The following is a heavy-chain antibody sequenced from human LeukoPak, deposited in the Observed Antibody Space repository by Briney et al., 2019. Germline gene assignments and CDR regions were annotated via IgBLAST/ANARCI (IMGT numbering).Heavy chain of an antibody. Sequence: PSETLSLTCTVSGGSISSGGYYWSWIRQHPGKGLEWIGYIYYSGSTYYNPSLKSRVTISVDTSKNLFSLKLSSVTAADTAVYYCARARPRGNYYDSSGYSDLFDYWGQGTLVTVSS. D-gene: IGHD3-22*01. CDR1: GGSISSGGYY. CDR2: IYYSGST. J-gene: IGHJ4*02. V-gene: IGHV4-31*03. CDR3: ARARPRGNYYDSSGYSDLFDY.